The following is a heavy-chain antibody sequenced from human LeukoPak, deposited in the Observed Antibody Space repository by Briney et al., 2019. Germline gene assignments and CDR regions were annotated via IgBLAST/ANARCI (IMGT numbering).Heavy chain of an antibody. J-gene: IGHJ5*02. D-gene: IGHD1-1*01. Sequence: GGSLRLSCAASGFTFSSYAMHWVRQAPGKGLEWVAVISYDGSNKYYADSVKGRFTISRDNSKNTLYLQMNSLRAEDTAVYYCARDLGTTEGNGFDPWGQGTLVTVSS. CDR3: ARDLGTTEGNGFDP. V-gene: IGHV3-30*04. CDR2: ISYDGSNK. CDR1: GFTFSSYA.